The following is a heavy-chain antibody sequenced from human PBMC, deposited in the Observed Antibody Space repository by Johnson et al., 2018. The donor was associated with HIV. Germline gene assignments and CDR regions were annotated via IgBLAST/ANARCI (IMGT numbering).Heavy chain of an antibody. CDR2: ISSSGSTI. J-gene: IGHJ3*02. D-gene: IGHD7-27*01. CDR1: GFTFSSYW. Sequence: EVQLLESGGGLVQPGGSLRLSCAASGFTFSSYWMSWVRQAPGKGLEWVSYISSSGSTIYYADSVKGRFTISRDNAKNSLYLQMNSLRAEDTALYYCARALWGARAFDIWGQGTMVTVSS. CDR3: ARALWGARAFDI. V-gene: IGHV3-48*04.